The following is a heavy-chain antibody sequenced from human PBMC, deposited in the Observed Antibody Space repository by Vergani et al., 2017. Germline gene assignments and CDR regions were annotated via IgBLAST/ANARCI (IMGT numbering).Heavy chain of an antibody. CDR1: GFTFSSYA. V-gene: IGHV3-30-3*01. CDR2: ISYDGSNK. Sequence: VQLVESGGGLVQPGRSLRLSCTASGFTFSSYAMHWVRQAPGKGLEWVAVISYDGSNKYYADSVKGRFTISRDNSKNTLYLQMNSLRAEDTAVYYCARSPDYGDYYFDYWGQGTLVTVSS. CDR3: ARSPDYGDYYFDY. J-gene: IGHJ4*02. D-gene: IGHD4-17*01.